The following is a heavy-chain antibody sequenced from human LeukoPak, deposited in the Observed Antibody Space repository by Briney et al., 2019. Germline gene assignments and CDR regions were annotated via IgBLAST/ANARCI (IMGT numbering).Heavy chain of an antibody. V-gene: IGHV3-48*02. Sequence: GGSLRLSCAASGFTFSSYIMNWVRQAPGKGLEWVSYISSSGSIIYYADSVKGGFTISRDNAKNSLYLQMNSLREEDTAAYYCARESSGWYIGYWGQGTLVTVSS. D-gene: IGHD6-19*01. CDR1: GFTFSSYI. J-gene: IGHJ4*02. CDR2: ISSSGSII. CDR3: ARESSGWYIGY.